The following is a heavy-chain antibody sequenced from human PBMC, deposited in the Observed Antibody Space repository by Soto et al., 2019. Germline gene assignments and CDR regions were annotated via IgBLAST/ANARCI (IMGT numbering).Heavy chain of an antibody. V-gene: IGHV4-39*01. Sequence: PSETLSLTCTVSGGSISSSSYYWRWIRQPPGRGREWIGSTYYSGSTYYNPSRKSRVTISVDTSKNQFSLKLSSVTAADTAVYYCARKTGSGSYTYYYYYGMDVWGQGTTVTVSS. D-gene: IGHD3-10*01. CDR1: GGSISSSSYY. CDR3: ARKTGSGSYTYYYYYGMDV. CDR2: TYYSGST. J-gene: IGHJ6*02.